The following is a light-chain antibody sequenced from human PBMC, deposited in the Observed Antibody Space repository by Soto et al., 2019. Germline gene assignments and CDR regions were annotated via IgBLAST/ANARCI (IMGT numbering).Light chain of an antibody. V-gene: IGKV1-5*03. Sequence: HICQTVSTLSGLIVDRVTITSRASQTVSSCLAWYQQKPGKAPKLLIYRASTLTSGIPSRFSGSGSGTEFTLTISSLQPDDFAAYYCQHYNSYSEAFGQGTKVDIK. CDR1: QTVSSC. CDR3: QHYNSYSEA. J-gene: IGKJ1*01. CDR2: RAS.